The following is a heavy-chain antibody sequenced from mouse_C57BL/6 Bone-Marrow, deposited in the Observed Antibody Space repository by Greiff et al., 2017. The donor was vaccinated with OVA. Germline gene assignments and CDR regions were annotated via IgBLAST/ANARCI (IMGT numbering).Heavy chain of an antibody. V-gene: IGHV10-3*01. Sequence: VQLQQSGGGLVQPKGSLKLSCAASGFTFNTYAMHWVRQAPGKGLEWVARIRSKSSNYATYYADSVKDRFTISRDDSQSMLYLQMNNLKTEDTAMYYCVRGGVTTVVANYAMDYWGQGTSVTVSS. CDR3: VRGGVTTVVANYAMDY. CDR2: IRSKSSNYAT. CDR1: GFTFNTYA. J-gene: IGHJ4*01. D-gene: IGHD1-1*01.